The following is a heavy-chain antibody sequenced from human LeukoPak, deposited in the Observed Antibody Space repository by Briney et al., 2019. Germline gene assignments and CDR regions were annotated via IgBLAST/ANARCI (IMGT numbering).Heavy chain of an antibody. CDR3: ARAPARRGMAAYYFDY. J-gene: IGHJ4*02. V-gene: IGHV1-69*05. Sequence: SVKVSCRASGGTFSSYAISWVRQAPGQGLEWMGGIIPIFGTANYAQKFQGRVTITTDESTSTAYMELSSLRSEDTAVYYCARAPARRGMAAYYFDYWGQGTLVTVSS. CDR2: IIPIFGTA. D-gene: IGHD5-24*01. CDR1: GGTFSSYA.